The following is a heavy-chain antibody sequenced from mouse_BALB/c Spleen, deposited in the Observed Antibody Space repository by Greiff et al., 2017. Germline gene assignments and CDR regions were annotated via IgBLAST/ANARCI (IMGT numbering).Heavy chain of an antibody. CDR3: ARWATMITTRAMDY. CDR2: ISSGSSTI. Sequence: EVMLVESGGGLVQPGGSRKLSCAASGFTFSSFGMHWVRQAQEKGLEWVAYISSGSSTIYYADTVKGRFTISRDNPKNTLFLQMTSLRSEDTAMYYCARWATMITTRAMDYWGQGTSVTVSS. D-gene: IGHD2-4*01. J-gene: IGHJ4*01. CDR1: GFTFSSFG. V-gene: IGHV5-17*02.